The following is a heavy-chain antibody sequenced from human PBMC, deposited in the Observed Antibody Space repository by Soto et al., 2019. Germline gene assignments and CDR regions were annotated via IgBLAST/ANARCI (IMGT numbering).Heavy chain of an antibody. Sequence: PGGSLRLSCAASGFTFSNAWMSWVRQAPGKGLEWVGRIKSKTDGGTIDYAAPVKGRFTISRDDSKNTLYLQMNSLKTEDTAVYYCTTDLLYNWNYVIGYFDYWGQGTLVTVHS. CDR1: GFTFSNAW. CDR3: TTDLLYNWNYVIGYFDY. CDR2: IKSKTDGGTI. J-gene: IGHJ4*02. D-gene: IGHD1-7*01. V-gene: IGHV3-15*01.